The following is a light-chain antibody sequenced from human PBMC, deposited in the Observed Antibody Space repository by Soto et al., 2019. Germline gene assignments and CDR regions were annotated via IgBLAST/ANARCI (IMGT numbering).Light chain of an antibody. V-gene: IGKV4-1*01. J-gene: IGKJ5*01. CDR2: WAS. CDR1: QSVLYSSNNNNY. Sequence: DIVMTQSPDSLAVSLGERATIKCKSSQSVLYSSNNNNYLAWFQQKPGQPPKLLFYWASTRESGVPDRFSRSGSWTDFTLTISSLQAEDVAVYYCQQYYNTPITFGQGTRLEIK. CDR3: QQYYNTPIT.